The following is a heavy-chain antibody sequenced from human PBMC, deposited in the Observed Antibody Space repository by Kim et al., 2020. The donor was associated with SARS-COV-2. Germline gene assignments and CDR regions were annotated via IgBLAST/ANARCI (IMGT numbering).Heavy chain of an antibody. CDR3: ARPIAVAGTVGY. V-gene: IGHV3-21*01. D-gene: IGHD6-19*01. Sequence: YYAESVKGRFTISRDNAKNSLYLQMRSLRAEDTAVYYCARPIAVAGTVGYWGQGTLVTVSS. J-gene: IGHJ4*02.